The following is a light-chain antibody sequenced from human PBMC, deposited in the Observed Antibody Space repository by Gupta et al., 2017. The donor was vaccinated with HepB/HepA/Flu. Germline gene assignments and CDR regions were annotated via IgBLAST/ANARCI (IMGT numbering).Light chain of an antibody. J-gene: IGKJ1*01. CDR2: AAS. CDR3: QQSNSYPRT. Sequence: DIQMTQSPSSLSASVGDRVTITCRASQSINTYLHWYQQKLGKAPKLLIYAASSLQSGVPSRFSGSGSGTDFTLTISSVQPEDFATYYCQQSNSYPRTFGQGTKVEIK. CDR1: QSINTY. V-gene: IGKV1-39*01.